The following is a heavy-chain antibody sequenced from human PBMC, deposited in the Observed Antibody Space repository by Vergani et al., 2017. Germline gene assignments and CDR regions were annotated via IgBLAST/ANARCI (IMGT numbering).Heavy chain of an antibody. CDR1: GFTFSNAW. Sequence: EVQLVESGGGLVKPGGSLRLSCAASGFTFSNAWMSWVRQAPGKGLEWVGRIKSKTDGGTTDYAAPVKGRFTISRDDSKNTLYLQMNSLKTEDTAVYYCARNGITGTHFDYWGQGTLVTVSS. D-gene: IGHD1-7*01. V-gene: IGHV3-15*01. J-gene: IGHJ4*02. CDR3: ARNGITGTHFDY. CDR2: IKSKTDGGTT.